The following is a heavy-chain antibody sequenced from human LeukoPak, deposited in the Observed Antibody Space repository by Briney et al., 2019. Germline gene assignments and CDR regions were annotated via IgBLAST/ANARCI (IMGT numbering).Heavy chain of an antibody. CDR3: AKHFSGSYYVGVFDY. CDR2: ISGSGGST. V-gene: IGHV3-23*01. D-gene: IGHD1-26*01. J-gene: IGHJ4*02. CDR1: GFTFSSYA. Sequence: GALRLSCAASGFTFSSYAISWVRQAPGKGLEWVSAISGSGGSTYYADSVKGRFTISRDNSKNTLYLQMNSLRAEDTAVYYCAKHFSGSYYVGVFDYWGQGTLVTVSS.